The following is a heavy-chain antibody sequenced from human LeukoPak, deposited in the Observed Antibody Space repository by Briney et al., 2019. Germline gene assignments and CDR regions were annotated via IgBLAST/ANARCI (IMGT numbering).Heavy chain of an antibody. Sequence: PGGSLRLSCAASGFTFSSYAMSWVRQAPGKGLEWVSAISGSGGSTYYADSVKGRLTISRDNSMNTLYLQMNSLRAEDTAVYYCAKDDRIQTRRYSYNYWGQGTLVTVSS. D-gene: IGHD5-18*01. CDR1: GFTFSSYA. J-gene: IGHJ4*02. V-gene: IGHV3-23*01. CDR3: AKDDRIQTRRYSYNY. CDR2: ISGSGGST.